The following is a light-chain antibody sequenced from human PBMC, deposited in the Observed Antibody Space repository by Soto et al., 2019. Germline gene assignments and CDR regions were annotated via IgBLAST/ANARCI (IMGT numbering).Light chain of an antibody. V-gene: IGLV3-1*01. Sequence: SYELTQPPSVSVSPGQTASITCSGDKLGDKYACWYQQKPGQSPVLLIYQDSKRPSGIPDRFSGSNSGNTATLTISGTQAMDEADYYCQAWATSTVVFGGGTQLTVL. J-gene: IGLJ2*01. CDR3: QAWATSTVV. CDR1: KLGDKY. CDR2: QDS.